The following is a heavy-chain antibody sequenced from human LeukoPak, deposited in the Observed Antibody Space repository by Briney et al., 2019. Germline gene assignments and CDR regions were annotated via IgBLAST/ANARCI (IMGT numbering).Heavy chain of an antibody. Sequence: GGSLRLSCAASGFTVSSNSMNWVRLAPGKGLEWVAVISSDGNTYYAESAKGRFTISRDNSRNTLSLQMHGLRADDTAVYYCARGQEQFSSPWQWGPRRKNFYYYGMDVWGQGTTVTVSS. D-gene: IGHD6-19*01. V-gene: IGHV3-66*01. J-gene: IGHJ6*02. CDR1: GFTVSSNS. CDR3: ARGQEQFSSPWQWGPRRKNFYYYGMDV. CDR2: ISSDGNT.